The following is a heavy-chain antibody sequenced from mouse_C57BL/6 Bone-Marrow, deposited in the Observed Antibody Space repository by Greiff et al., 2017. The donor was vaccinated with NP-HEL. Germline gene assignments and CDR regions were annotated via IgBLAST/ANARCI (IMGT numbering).Heavy chain of an antibody. CDR2: ISDGGSYT. CDR1: GFTFSSYA. D-gene: IGHD2-4*01. Sequence: EVQLVESGGGLVKPGGSLKLSCAASGFTFSSYAMSWVRQTPEKRLEWVATISDGGSYTYYPDNVKGRFTISRDNAKNNLYLQMSHLKSEDTAMYYCARGRTCSDYEDYAMDYWGQGTSVTVSS. CDR3: ARGRTCSDYEDYAMDY. V-gene: IGHV5-4*01. J-gene: IGHJ4*01.